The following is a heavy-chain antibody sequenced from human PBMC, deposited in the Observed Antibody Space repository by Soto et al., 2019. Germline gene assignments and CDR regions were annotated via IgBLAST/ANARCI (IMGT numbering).Heavy chain of an antibody. J-gene: IGHJ4*02. V-gene: IGHV3-30*03. CDR3: ASDYGGEPFDY. Sequence: QVQLVESGGGVVQPGRSLRLSCAASGFTFSSYGMHWVRQAPGKGLEWVAVISYDGSNKYYADSVKGRFTISRDNSKNTLYLQMNSLRAEDTAVYYCASDYGGEPFDYWGQGTLVTVSS. CDR1: GFTFSSYG. CDR2: ISYDGSNK. D-gene: IGHD2-21*01.